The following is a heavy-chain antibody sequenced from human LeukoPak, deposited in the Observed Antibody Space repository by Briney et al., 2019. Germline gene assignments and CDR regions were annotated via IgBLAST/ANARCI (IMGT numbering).Heavy chain of an antibody. V-gene: IGHV4-59*01. Sequence: SETLSLTCTVSGGSISSYYWSWIRQPPGRGLEWIGYIYYSGSTNYNPSLKSRVTISVDTSKNQFSLKLSSVTAADTAVYYCARDYYYGMDVWGQGTTVTVSS. CDR1: GGSISSYY. CDR3: ARDYYYGMDV. CDR2: IYYSGST. J-gene: IGHJ6*02.